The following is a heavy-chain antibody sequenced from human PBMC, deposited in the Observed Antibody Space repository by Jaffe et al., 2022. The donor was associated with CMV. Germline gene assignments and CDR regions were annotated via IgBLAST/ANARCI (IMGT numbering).Heavy chain of an antibody. J-gene: IGHJ6*03. CDR3: ARANKYYYDSTTVEYYYYYMDV. CDR2: ISSSSSYI. CDR1: GFTFSSYS. Sequence: EVQLVESGGGLVKPGGSLRLSCAASGFTFSSYSMNWVRQAPGKGLEWVSSISSSSSYIYYADSVKGRFTISRDNAKNSLYLQMNSLRAEDTAVYYCARANKYYYDSTTVEYYYYYMDVWGKGTTVTVSS. D-gene: IGHD3-22*01. V-gene: IGHV3-21*01.